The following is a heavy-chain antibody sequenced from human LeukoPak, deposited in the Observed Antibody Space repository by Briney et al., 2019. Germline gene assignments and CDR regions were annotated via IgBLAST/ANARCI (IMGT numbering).Heavy chain of an antibody. CDR3: ARELLYSSSSPSWFDP. J-gene: IGHJ5*02. CDR1: GGSISSYY. V-gene: IGHV4-59*01. D-gene: IGHD6-13*01. Sequence: SETLSLTCTVPGGSISSYYWSRIRQPPGKGLEWIGYIYYSGSTNYNPSLKSRVTISVDTSKNQFSLKLSSVTAADTAVYYCARELLYSSSSPSWFDPWGQGTLVTVSS. CDR2: IYYSGST.